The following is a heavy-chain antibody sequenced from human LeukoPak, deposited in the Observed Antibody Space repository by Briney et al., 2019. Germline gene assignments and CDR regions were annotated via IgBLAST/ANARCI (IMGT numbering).Heavy chain of an antibody. CDR3: ARVLKDGYNNGNFQH. J-gene: IGHJ1*01. V-gene: IGHV1-2*02. CDR1: GYTFTGYY. Sequence: ASVKVSCKASGYTFTGYYMHWVRQAPGQGLEWMGWINPNSSATNYARNFQGRVTMTRDTSITTAYMELSRLRSDDTAVYYCARVLKDGYNNGNFQHWGQGTLVTVSS. CDR2: INPNSSAT. D-gene: IGHD5-24*01.